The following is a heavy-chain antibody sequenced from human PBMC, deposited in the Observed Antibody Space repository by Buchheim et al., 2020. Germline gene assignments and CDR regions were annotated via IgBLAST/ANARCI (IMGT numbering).Heavy chain of an antibody. V-gene: IGHV4-30-4*07. CDR1: GGSISSGGYS. Sequence: QVQLQESGPGLVKPSQTLSLTCAVSGGSISSGGYSWSWIRQPPGKGLEWIGYIYYSGCTYYNPSLKSRVTISVDTTKNQFSLKLSAVTAADTAVYYCAREKAAAGRQYYDFWSGYSNWFDPWGQGTL. CDR3: AREKAAAGRQYYDFWSGYSNWFDP. D-gene: IGHD3-3*01. CDR2: IYYSGCT. J-gene: IGHJ5*02.